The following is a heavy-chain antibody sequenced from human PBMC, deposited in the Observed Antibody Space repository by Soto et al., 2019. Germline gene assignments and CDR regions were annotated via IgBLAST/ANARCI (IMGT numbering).Heavy chain of an antibody. CDR3: ARLHGYCIRTSCSGYYAMDV. Sequence: ASVKVSCKASGYTFTSYGISWVRQAPGQGLEWMGWISAYNGNTNYAQKLQCRVTMTTDTSTSTAYMELRSLSSVTAADTAVYYCARLHGYCIRTSCSGYYAMDVWGQGTTVTVSS. V-gene: IGHV1-18*01. D-gene: IGHD2-2*01. CDR2: ISAYNGNT. CDR1: GYTFTSYG. J-gene: IGHJ6*02.